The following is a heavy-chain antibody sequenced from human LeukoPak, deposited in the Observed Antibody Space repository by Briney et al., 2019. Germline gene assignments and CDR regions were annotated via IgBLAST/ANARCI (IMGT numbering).Heavy chain of an antibody. CDR3: ARDRKSSGWDYYYYGMDV. CDR1: GFPFSDYW. D-gene: IGHD6-19*01. V-gene: IGHV3-7*01. CDR2: IKQDGSEK. Sequence: GGSLRLSCAASGFPFSDYWMSWMRQAPGKGLEWVANIKQDGSEKYYVDSVKGRFTISRDNAKNSLYLQMNSLRAEDTAVYYCARDRKSSGWDYYYYGMDVWGQGTTVTVSS. J-gene: IGHJ6*02.